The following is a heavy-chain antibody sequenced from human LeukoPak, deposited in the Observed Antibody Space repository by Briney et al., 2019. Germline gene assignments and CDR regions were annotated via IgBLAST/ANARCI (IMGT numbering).Heavy chain of an antibody. CDR1: GGSFSGYY. D-gene: IGHD5-18*01. J-gene: IGHJ4*02. CDR2: INHSGGT. CDR3: ARVGYSYGYSDY. Sequence: SETLSLTCAVYGGSFSGYYWSWIRQPPGKGLEWIGEINHSGGTNYNPSLKSRVTISVDTSKNQFSLKLSSVTAADTAVYYCARVGYSYGYSDYWGQGTLVTVSS. V-gene: IGHV4-34*01.